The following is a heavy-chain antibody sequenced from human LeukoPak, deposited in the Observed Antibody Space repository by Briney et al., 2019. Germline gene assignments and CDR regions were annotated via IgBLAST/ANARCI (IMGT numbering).Heavy chain of an antibody. J-gene: IGHJ5*02. CDR2: IYHSGST. Sequence: PSETLSLTCTVSGYSISSGYYWGWIRQPPGKGLEWIGSIYHSGSTYYNPSLKSRVTISVDTSKNQFSLKLSSVTAADTAVYYCARLIWGHVVRGVIITGKFDPWGQGTLVTVSS. CDR1: GYSISSGYY. D-gene: IGHD3-10*01. CDR3: ARLIWGHVVRGVIITGKFDP. V-gene: IGHV4-38-2*02.